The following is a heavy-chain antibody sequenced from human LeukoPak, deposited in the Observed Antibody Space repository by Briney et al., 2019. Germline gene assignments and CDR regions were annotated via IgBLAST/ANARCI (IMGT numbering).Heavy chain of an antibody. CDR3: ARDAKYSSSSGNFDY. J-gene: IGHJ4*02. D-gene: IGHD6-6*01. CDR2: INSDGSST. Sequence: PGGSLRLSCAASGFTFSSYWMHWVRQAPGKGLVWVSRINSDGSSTSYADSVKGRFTISRDNAKNTLYLQMNSLRAEDTAVYYCARDAKYSSSSGNFDYWGQGTLVTVSS. V-gene: IGHV3-74*01. CDR1: GFTFSSYW.